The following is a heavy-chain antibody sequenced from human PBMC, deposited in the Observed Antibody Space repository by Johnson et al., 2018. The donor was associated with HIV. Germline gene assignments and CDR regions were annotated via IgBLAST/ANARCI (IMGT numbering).Heavy chain of an antibody. CDR1: GFTFSTYA. CDR3: ARANWPGSAFDI. D-gene: IGHD1-1*01. V-gene: IGHV3-13*01. J-gene: IGHJ3*02. Sequence: VQLVESGGGVVQPGRSLRLSCAASGFTFSTYAMHWVRQATGKGLEWVSAIGTAGDTYYPGSVKGRFTISRENAKNSLYLQMNSLRAGDTAMYYCARANWPGSAFDIWGQGTMVTVSS. CDR2: IGTAGDT.